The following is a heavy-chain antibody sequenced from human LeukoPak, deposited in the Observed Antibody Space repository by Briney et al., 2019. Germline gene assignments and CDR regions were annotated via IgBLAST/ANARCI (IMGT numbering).Heavy chain of an antibody. V-gene: IGHV3-30*02. Sequence: GGSLRLSCAASGFTFSSNGMHWFRQAPGKGLEWVAFIRYDGSNKYYADSVKGRFTISRENSKNTLYLQMISLRAEDTAVYYCAKDSDIVVVPAAPPDAFDIWGQGTMVTVSS. CDR1: GFTFSSNG. CDR2: IRYDGSNK. CDR3: AKDSDIVVVPAAPPDAFDI. D-gene: IGHD2-2*01. J-gene: IGHJ3*02.